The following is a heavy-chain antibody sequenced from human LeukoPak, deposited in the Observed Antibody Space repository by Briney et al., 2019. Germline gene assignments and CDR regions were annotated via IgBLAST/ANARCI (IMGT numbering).Heavy chain of an antibody. CDR1: GFTFSNYA. J-gene: IGHJ4*01. D-gene: IGHD3-10*01. V-gene: IGHV3-23*01. CDR2: ISGSGSST. CDR3: AKAAVPGSKYYFDY. Sequence: SGGSLRLSYAASGFTFSNYAMSWVRQAPGKGLEWVSGISGSGSSTYYADSVKGRFTISRDNSKNTLYLQMNTLRAEDTAVYYCAKAAVPGSKYYFDYWGQGTLVTVSS.